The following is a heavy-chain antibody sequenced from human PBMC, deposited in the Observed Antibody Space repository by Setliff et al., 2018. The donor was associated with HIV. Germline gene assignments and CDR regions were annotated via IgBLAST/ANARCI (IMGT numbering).Heavy chain of an antibody. CDR2: IYYSGGT. CDR1: GVSITSYF. V-gene: IGHV4-59*01. Sequence: PSETLSLTCTVSGVSITSYFWSWIRQPPGKGLEYIGHIYYSGGTSGTTNYNPSLKNRVTISVDRSKKQFSLKLTSVTAADTAVYYCARHQSVTYANFDHWGQGTLVTVSS. J-gene: IGHJ4*02. CDR3: ARHQSVTYANFDH. D-gene: IGHD4-17*01.